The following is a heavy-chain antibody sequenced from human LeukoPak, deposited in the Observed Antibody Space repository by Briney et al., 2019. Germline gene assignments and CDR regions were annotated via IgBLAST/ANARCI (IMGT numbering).Heavy chain of an antibody. CDR2: INHSGST. CDR1: GGSFSGYY. V-gene: IGHV4-34*01. D-gene: IGHD3-22*01. J-gene: IGHJ4*02. Sequence: SETLSLTCAVYGGSFSGYYWSWIRQPPGKGLEWIGEINHSGSTNYNPSLKSRVTISVDTSKNQFSLKLSSVTAADTAVYYCARGVAHYYDSSGYYLSYFDYWGQGTLVTVSS. CDR3: ARGVAHYYDSSGYYLSYFDY.